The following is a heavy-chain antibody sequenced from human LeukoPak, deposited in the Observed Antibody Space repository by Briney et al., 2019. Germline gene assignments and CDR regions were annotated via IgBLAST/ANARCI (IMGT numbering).Heavy chain of an antibody. Sequence: GGSLRLSCAASGFTFSSYAMSWVRQAPGKGLEWVSYISDSSSAMYYADSVKGRFTISRDNAKNSLYLQMNSLRAEDTAVYYCARDDPGVVVISQDYWGQGTLVTVSS. D-gene: IGHD3-22*01. V-gene: IGHV3-48*04. CDR1: GFTFSSYA. CDR3: ARDDPGVVVISQDY. CDR2: ISDSSSAM. J-gene: IGHJ4*02.